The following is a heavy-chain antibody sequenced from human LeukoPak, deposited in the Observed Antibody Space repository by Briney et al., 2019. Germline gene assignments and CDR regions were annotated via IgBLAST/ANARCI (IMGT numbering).Heavy chain of an antibody. CDR3: ARIKSGSSGKYYYYYMDV. V-gene: IGHV3-13*01. J-gene: IGHJ6*03. CDR1: GFTFSSYD. D-gene: IGHD1-26*01. Sequence: GGSLRLSCAASGFTFSSYDMHWVRQAPGKGLEGVSAIGTAGDTYYPGSVKGRFTISRENAKNSLYLQMNSLRAGDTAVYYCARIKSGSSGKYYYYYMDVWGKGTTVTVSS. CDR2: IGTAGDT.